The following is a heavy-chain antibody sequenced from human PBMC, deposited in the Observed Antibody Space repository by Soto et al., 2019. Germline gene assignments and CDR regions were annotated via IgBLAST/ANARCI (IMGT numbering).Heavy chain of an antibody. CDR3: ARESEDLTSNFDY. CDR1: GFTVTRYS. CDR2: ISSTTNYI. J-gene: IGHJ4*02. V-gene: IGHV3-21*01. Sequence: TGGSLRLSCAASGFTVTRYSMNWVRQAPGKGLEWVSSISSTTNYIYYADSMKGRFTVSRDNAKNSVYLEMNSLSAEDTAVYYCARESEDLTSNFDYWGQGTLVTVSS.